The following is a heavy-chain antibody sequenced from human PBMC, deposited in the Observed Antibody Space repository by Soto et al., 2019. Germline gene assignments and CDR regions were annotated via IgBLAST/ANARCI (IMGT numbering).Heavy chain of an antibody. Sequence: QVQLMQSGAEVKKPGASVTISCKASGYTFTSYYIHWVRQAPRQGLEWMAIINPSGGSTNYAQKFQGSVTVTRDTSTSTVNMELSRLSSEDTAVYYCARDLTAADYWGQGTLVTVSS. J-gene: IGHJ4*02. CDR2: INPSGGST. D-gene: IGHD2-21*02. CDR1: GYTFTSYY. CDR3: ARDLTAADY. V-gene: IGHV1-46*01.